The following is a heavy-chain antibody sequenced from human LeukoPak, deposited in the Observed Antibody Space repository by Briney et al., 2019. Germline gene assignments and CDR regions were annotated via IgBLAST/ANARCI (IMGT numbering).Heavy chain of an antibody. CDR3: ATAEILLGYFDY. J-gene: IGHJ4*02. Sequence: GSSVKVSCEASGYTFTTYGISWVRQTPGQGLEGMGWISGYNTNTNYAQKFQGRVTMTTDTSTSTAYMELSSLRSEDTAVYYCATAEILLGYFDYWGQGTLVTVSS. V-gene: IGHV1-18*01. CDR1: GYTFTTYG. D-gene: IGHD3-10*01. CDR2: ISGYNTNT.